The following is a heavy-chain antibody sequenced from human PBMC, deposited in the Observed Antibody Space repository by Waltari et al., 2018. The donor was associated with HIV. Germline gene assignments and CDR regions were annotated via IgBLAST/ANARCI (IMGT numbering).Heavy chain of an antibody. CDR1: GGSFSGYY. D-gene: IGHD3-10*01. J-gene: IGHJ6*02. CDR2: INHSGST. Sequence: QVQLQQWGAGLLKPSETLSLTCAVYGGSFSGYYWSWIRQPPGKGLEWIGEINHSGSTNYNPSHKSRVTISVDTSKNQFSLKLRSVTAADTAIYYCARPGPTFTMLRGIISHYHYGFDVWGQGTTVTVSS. CDR3: ARPGPTFTMLRGIISHYHYGFDV. V-gene: IGHV4-34*01.